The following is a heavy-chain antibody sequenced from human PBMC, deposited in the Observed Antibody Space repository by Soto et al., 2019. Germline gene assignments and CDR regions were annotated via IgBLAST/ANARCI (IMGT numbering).Heavy chain of an antibody. CDR1: GDSITSSRYY. V-gene: IGHV4-39*01. Sequence: QLQLRESGPGLVKPSETLSLTCTVSGDSITSSRYYWGWIRQPPGKGLEWIGSIYYNGNTLYNPSLHSRVSIASATAENHFSLSLISVTATDTAVYYCVRQEGYRAGCPGYWGQGSQVTVSS. CDR2: IYYNGNT. CDR3: VRQEGYRAGCPGY. D-gene: IGHD3-16*02. J-gene: IGHJ4*02.